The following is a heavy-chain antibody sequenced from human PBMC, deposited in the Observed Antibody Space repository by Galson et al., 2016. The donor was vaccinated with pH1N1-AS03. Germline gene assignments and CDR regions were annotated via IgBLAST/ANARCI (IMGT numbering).Heavy chain of an antibody. CDR3: ARVSGGSRLLIFDF. J-gene: IGHJ4*02. V-gene: IGHV3-11*04. CDR2: ISSSSSPI. D-gene: IGHD3-10*02. CDR1: GFTFSDYD. Sequence: LRLSCAASGFTFSDYDMSWIRQAPGKGLEWVSSISSSSSPIYYADSVKGRFTTSRDYAKNSVYLQMNSLRAEDTAVYYCARVSGGSRLLIFDFWGQGTLVTVSS.